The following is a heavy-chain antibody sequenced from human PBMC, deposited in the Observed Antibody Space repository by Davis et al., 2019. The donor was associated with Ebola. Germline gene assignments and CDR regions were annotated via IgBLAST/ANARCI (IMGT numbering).Heavy chain of an antibody. D-gene: IGHD6-19*01. V-gene: IGHV3-20*04. J-gene: IGHJ3*02. Sequence: GGSLRLSCAASGFTFDDYAMTWVRQVPGLGLEWISGINWNGGSTGYADSVKGRFTISRDNAKNSLYLQMNSLRAEDTAVYYCAKDLYSSGWWGGAFDIWGQGTMVTVSS. CDR3: AKDLYSSGWWGGAFDI. CDR2: INWNGGST. CDR1: GFTFDDYA.